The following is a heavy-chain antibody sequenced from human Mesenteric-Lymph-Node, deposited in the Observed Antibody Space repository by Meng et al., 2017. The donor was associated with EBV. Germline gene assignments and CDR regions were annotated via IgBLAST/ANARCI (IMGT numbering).Heavy chain of an antibody. CDR2: INADNGNT. CDR3: ARTHRYNWHPDY. D-gene: IGHD1-20*01. V-gene: IGHV1-3*01. Sequence: QVQLVQSGAEVKKPGASVKVPCKASGCTFTTYAIHWVRQVPGQRLEWMGWINADNGNTKYSQKIEGRVTITRDTSASTAYMELSSLRSEDTAVYYCARTHRYNWHPDYWGQGTMVTVSS. J-gene: IGHJ4*02. CDR1: GCTFTTYA.